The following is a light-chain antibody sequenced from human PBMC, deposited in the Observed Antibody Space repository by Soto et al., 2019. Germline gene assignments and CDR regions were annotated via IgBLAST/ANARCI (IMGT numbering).Light chain of an antibody. V-gene: IGKV3-11*01. J-gene: IGKJ2*01. CDR3: QQPWN. CDR2: DAS. CDR1: QSVSSY. Sequence: EIVLTQSPATLSLSPGERATLSCRASQSVSSYLAWYQQKPGQAPRLLIYDASNRATGIPARFSGSGSGTDFTLTISSLEPEDFAVYYCQQPWNFCQGNKLEIK.